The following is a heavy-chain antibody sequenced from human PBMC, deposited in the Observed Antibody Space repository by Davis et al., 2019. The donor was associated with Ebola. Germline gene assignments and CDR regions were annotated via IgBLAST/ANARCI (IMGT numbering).Heavy chain of an antibody. D-gene: IGHD3-3*01. CDR1: AASIISSSSY. Sequence: SETLSLTCTVSAASIISSSSYWGWFRQPPRKGLEWIGSIYYSGITYYNPSLKSRVTISVDTSKNQFSLKLRSVTAADTAVYYCARQGWSGYSLRHWLDPWGRGTLVTVSS. CDR3: ARQGWSGYSLRHWLDP. CDR2: IYYSGIT. J-gene: IGHJ5*02. V-gene: IGHV4-39*01.